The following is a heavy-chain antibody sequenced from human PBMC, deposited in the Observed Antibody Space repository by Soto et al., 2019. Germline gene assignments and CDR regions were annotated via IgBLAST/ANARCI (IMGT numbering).Heavy chain of an antibody. CDR1: GGTFSSYA. J-gene: IGHJ6*02. V-gene: IGHV1-69*13. CDR2: IIPIFGTA. Sequence: SVKVSCKASGGTFSSYAISWVRQAPGQGLEWMGGIIPIFGTANYAQKFQGRVTITADESTSTAYMELSSLRSEDTAVYYCARVKIEMELARAFYGMDVWGQGTTVTVSS. D-gene: IGHD1-7*01. CDR3: ARVKIEMELARAFYGMDV.